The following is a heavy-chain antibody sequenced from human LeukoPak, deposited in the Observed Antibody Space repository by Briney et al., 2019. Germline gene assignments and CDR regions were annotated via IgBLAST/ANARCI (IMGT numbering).Heavy chain of an antibody. V-gene: IGHV1-69*13. D-gene: IGHD2-2*01. Sequence: GASVKVSCKASGGTFSSYAISWVRQAPGQGLEWMGGIIPIFGTANYAQKFQGRVTITADESTSTAYMELSSLRSEDTAVYYCARVVRYCSSTSCYEDYYYYGMDVWGQGTTVTVSS. J-gene: IGHJ6*02. CDR1: GGTFSSYA. CDR2: IIPIFGTA. CDR3: ARVVRYCSSTSCYEDYYYYGMDV.